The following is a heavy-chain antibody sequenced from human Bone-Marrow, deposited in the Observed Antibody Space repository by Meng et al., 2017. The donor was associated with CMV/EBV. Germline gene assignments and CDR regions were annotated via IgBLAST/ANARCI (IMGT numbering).Heavy chain of an antibody. CDR1: GYTFTSYG. CDR2: ISAYNGNT. D-gene: IGHD2-2*02. CDR3: ARDQDIVVVPAAISHYYYYGMEV. J-gene: IGHJ6*01. V-gene: IGHV1-18*01. Sequence: ASVKVSCKASGYTFTSYGISWVRQAPGQGLEWMGWISAYNGNTNYAQKLQGRVTMTTDTSTSTAYMELRSLRSDDTAVYYCARDQDIVVVPAAISHYYYYGMEVWGQWPTVHGAS.